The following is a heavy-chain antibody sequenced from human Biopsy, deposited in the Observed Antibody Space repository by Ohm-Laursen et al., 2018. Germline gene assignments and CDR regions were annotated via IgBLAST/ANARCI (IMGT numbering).Heavy chain of an antibody. J-gene: IGHJ6*02. CDR2: ISWNSGNI. CDR3: ARELGNGMDV. V-gene: IGHV3-9*01. CDR1: GFTFADYA. Sequence: SLRLSCTASGFTFADYALHWVRQAPGKGLEWVSGISWNSGNIGYADSVKGRFTISRDNADNSLHLQMKSLRAEDTAVYYCARELGNGMDVWGQGTPVTVSS.